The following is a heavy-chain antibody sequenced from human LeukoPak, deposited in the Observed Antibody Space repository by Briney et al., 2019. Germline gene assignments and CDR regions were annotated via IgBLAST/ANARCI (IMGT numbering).Heavy chain of an antibody. J-gene: IGHJ6*02. Sequence: GGSLRLSCAASGFTFSTYWMTWVRQAPGKGLEWVGRIKSKTDGGTTDYAAPVKGRFTISRDDSKNTLYLQMNSLKTEDTAVYYCTTDWPPDFWSGPYGMDVWGQGTTVTVSS. V-gene: IGHV3-15*01. D-gene: IGHD3-3*01. CDR3: TTDWPPDFWSGPYGMDV. CDR2: IKSKTDGGTT. CDR1: GFTFSTYW.